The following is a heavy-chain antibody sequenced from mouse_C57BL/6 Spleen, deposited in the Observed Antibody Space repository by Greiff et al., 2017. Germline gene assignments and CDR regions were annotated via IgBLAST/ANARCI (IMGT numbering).Heavy chain of an antibody. CDR3: ASHYGYGTAFAY. CDR1: GFNIKDYY. J-gene: IGHJ3*01. V-gene: IGHV14-2*01. CDR2: IDPEDGET. D-gene: IGHD2-2*01. Sequence: VHVKQSGAELVKPGASVKLSCTASGFNIKDYYMHWVKQRTEQGLEWIGRIDPEDGETKYAPKFQGKATITADTSSNTAYLQLSSLTSEDTAVYYCASHYGYGTAFAYWGQGTLVTVSA.